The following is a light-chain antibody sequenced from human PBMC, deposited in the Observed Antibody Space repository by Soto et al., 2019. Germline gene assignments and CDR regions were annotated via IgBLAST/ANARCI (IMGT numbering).Light chain of an antibody. Sequence: EIVLTQSPGTLSLSPGERATLSCRASQSVSSSYLAWYQQKPGQAPRLLIYGTSSRATGIPDRFSGSGSGTDFTLTISRLEPEDFAVYYCQQYDSSQRTFGQGTKVDI. J-gene: IGKJ1*01. V-gene: IGKV3-20*01. CDR2: GTS. CDR1: QSVSSSY. CDR3: QQYDSSQRT.